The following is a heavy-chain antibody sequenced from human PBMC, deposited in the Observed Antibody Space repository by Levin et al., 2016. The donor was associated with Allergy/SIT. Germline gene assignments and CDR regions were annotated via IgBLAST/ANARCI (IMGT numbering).Heavy chain of an antibody. CDR3: AKGGTSCGGDCWHWYFDL. Sequence: GGSLRLSCAASGFTFSDYGMSWVRQAPGKGLEWVSGIGGRGDRTYYADSVKGRVTVSRDNSKNTLFLQMNSLRVEDTAIYYCAKGGTSCGGDCWHWYFDLWGRGTLVTVSS. D-gene: IGHD2-21*02. J-gene: IGHJ2*01. V-gene: IGHV3-23*01. CDR1: GFTFSDYG. CDR2: IGGRGDRT.